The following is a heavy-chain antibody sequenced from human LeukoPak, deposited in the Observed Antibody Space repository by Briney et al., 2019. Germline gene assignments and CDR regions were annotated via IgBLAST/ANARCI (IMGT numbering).Heavy chain of an antibody. CDR3: ARDMKVDSGSYYGY. CDR1: GFTFSSYS. CDR2: ISSSSSYI. Sequence: PGGSLRLSCAASGFTFSSYSMNWVRQAPGKGLEWVSSISSSSSYIYYADSVKGRFTISRDNAKNSLYLQMNSLRAEDTAVYYCARDMKVDSGSYYGYWGQGTLVTVSS. V-gene: IGHV3-21*01. D-gene: IGHD1-26*01. J-gene: IGHJ4*02.